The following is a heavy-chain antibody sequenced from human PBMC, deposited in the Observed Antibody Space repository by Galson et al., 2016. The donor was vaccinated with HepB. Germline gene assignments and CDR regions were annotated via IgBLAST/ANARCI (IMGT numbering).Heavy chain of an antibody. J-gene: IGHJ4*02. CDR2: IKSKNDGGTT. D-gene: IGHD6-25*01. CDR1: GVIFSNAW. V-gene: IGHV3-15*01. CDR3: TTGAASVILGLL. Sequence: SLRLSCAASGVIFSNAWMSRVRQAPGKGLEWVGRIKSKNDGGTTDYAAPVRGRFIISRDDSKNTVYLKMTSLKTEDTAVYYCTTGAASVILGLLWGLGTLVTVSS.